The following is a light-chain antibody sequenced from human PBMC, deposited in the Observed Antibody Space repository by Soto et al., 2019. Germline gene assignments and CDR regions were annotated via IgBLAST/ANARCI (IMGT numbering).Light chain of an antibody. CDR3: QQYDTSPLT. CDR2: GAS. Sequence: EIVFTQSPGTLSLSPGERSTLSCRAIQSLSSSSLAWSQQKPGQAPRLLIYGASRRATGIPDRFSGSGSGTEFTRTISRLESEDVELYHCQQYDTSPLTFGGGTKVDIK. V-gene: IGKV3-20*01. J-gene: IGKJ4*01. CDR1: QSLSSSS.